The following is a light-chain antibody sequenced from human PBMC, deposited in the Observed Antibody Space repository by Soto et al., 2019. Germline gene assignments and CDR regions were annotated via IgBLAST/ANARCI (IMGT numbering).Light chain of an antibody. Sequence: EIALTQSPGTLALSPGERATLSCRASQSVSSSYLAWYQQKPGQAPRLLIYGASSRATGIPDRFSGSGSGTDFTLTISRLEPEDFAVYYCQQYGSSPPITFGQGTRLESK. J-gene: IGKJ5*01. CDR1: QSVSSSY. CDR2: GAS. V-gene: IGKV3-20*01. CDR3: QQYGSSPPIT.